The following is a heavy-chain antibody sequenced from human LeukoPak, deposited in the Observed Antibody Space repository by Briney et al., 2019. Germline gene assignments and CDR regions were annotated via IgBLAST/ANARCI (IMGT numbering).Heavy chain of an antibody. V-gene: IGHV1-2*02. Sequence: VASVKVSCKASGYTFTGDYIHWVRQAPGQGPEWMGWINPISGGAHYAQKFQGRVTMTRDTSISTAYMELSRLRSDDTAVYYCARHGTDFTDAFDIWGQGTMVTVSS. J-gene: IGHJ3*02. D-gene: IGHD3/OR15-3a*01. CDR3: ARHGTDFTDAFDI. CDR1: GYTFTGDY. CDR2: INPISGGA.